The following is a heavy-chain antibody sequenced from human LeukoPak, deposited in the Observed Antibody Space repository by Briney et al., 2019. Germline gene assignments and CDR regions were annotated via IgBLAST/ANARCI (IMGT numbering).Heavy chain of an antibody. CDR2: ISHIGTI. Sequence: SETLSLTCTTSGDSINPYCMSWVSQPPGKGLEWIGYISHIGTIKYNTSLMSRVSMGLDKPNNEFSLSLRSVTATDTALYFCAPHQWSTVFNYWGRGVPVIVSS. D-gene: IGHD5/OR15-5a*01. V-gene: IGHV4-59*08. J-gene: IGHJ1*01. CDR3: APHQWSTVFNY. CDR1: GDSINPYC.